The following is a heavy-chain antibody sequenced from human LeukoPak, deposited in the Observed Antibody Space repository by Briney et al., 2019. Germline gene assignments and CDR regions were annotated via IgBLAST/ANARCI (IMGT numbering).Heavy chain of an antibody. CDR2: ISSSGSTI. D-gene: IGHD3-22*01. CDR1: GFTFSDYY. CDR3: AKDQLPKTYYYDSSGYYPFDY. J-gene: IGHJ4*02. Sequence: PGGSLRLSCAASGFTFSDYYMSWIRQAPGKGLEGVSYISSSGSTIYYADSVKGRFTISRDNSKNPLYLQMNSLRAEDTAVYYCAKDQLPKTYYYDSSGYYPFDYWGQGTLVTVSS. V-gene: IGHV3-11*01.